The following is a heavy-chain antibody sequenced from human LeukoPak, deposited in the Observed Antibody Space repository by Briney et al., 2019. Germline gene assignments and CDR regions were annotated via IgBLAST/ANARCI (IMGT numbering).Heavy chain of an antibody. CDR1: GGSISSGGYY. CDR3: ARSLIGYCSSTSCQGWFDP. J-gene: IGHJ5*02. V-gene: IGHV4-31*03. CDR2: IYYSGST. D-gene: IGHD2-2*01. Sequence: SETLSLTCTVSGGSISSGGYYWSWIRQHPGKGLEWIGYIYYSGSTYYNPYLKSRVTISVDTSKNQFSLKLSSVTAADTAVYYCARSLIGYCSSTSCQGWFDPWGQGTLVTVSS.